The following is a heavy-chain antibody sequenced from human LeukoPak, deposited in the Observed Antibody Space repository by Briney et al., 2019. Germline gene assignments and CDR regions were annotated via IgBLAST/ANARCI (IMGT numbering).Heavy chain of an antibody. CDR3: ARDPKSSSSV. V-gene: IGHV3-48*01. J-gene: IGHJ4*02. Sequence: GGSLRLSCAASGFTFSSSSMNWVRQAPGKGLEWVSYISRSSSTIYYADSVKGRFTISRDNAKNSLYLQMNSLRAEDTAVYYCARDPKSSSSVWGQGTLVTVSS. CDR1: GFTFSSSS. CDR2: ISRSSSTI. D-gene: IGHD6-13*01.